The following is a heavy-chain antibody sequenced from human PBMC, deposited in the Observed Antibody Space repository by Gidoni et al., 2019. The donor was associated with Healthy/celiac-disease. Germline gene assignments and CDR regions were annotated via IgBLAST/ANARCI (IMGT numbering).Heavy chain of an antibody. CDR1: GFTFSSYA. V-gene: IGHV3-23*01. Sequence: EVQLLESGGGLVQSGGSLRLASAASGFTFSSYAMSWVRQAPGKGLEWVPAISGSGGSTYYADSVKGRFTISRENSKNTLYLQMNSLGAEDTAVYYCAKQPVGSSGYYHEPDFDYWGQGTLVTVSS. CDR3: AKQPVGSSGYYHEPDFDY. CDR2: ISGSGGST. D-gene: IGHD3-22*01. J-gene: IGHJ4*02.